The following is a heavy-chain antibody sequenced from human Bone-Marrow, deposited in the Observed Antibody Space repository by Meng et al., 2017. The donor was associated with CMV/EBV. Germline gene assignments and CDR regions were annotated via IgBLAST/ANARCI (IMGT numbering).Heavy chain of an antibody. CDR2: ISSSGSTI. CDR1: GFTFSSYE. CDR3: AKDVHYDFWSGYYPHYYYYGMDV. Sequence: GGSLRLSCAASGFTFSSYEMNWVRQAPGKGLEWVSYISSSGSTIYYADSVKGRFTISRDNSKNTLYLQMNSLRAEDTAVYYCAKDVHYDFWSGYYPHYYYYGMDVWGQGTTVTVSS. V-gene: IGHV3-48*03. D-gene: IGHD3-3*01. J-gene: IGHJ6*02.